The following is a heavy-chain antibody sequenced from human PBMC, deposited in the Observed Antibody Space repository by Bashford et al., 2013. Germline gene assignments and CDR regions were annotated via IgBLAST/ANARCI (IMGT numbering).Heavy chain of an antibody. D-gene: IGHD4-17*01. V-gene: IGHV1-69*13. CDR3: ARDAGDYGIGYYYYMDV. CDR2: IIPIFGTA. Sequence: SVKVSCKASGYTFTSYYMHWVRQAPGQGLEWMGGIIPIFGTANYAQKFQGRVTITADESTSTAYMELSSLRSEDTAVYYCARDAGDYGIGYYYYMDVWGTKGTHGSPSP. J-gene: IGHJ6*03. CDR1: GYTFTSYY.